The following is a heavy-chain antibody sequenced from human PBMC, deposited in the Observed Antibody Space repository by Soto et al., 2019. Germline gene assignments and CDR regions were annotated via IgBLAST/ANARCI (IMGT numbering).Heavy chain of an antibody. J-gene: IGHJ4*02. V-gene: IGHV1-69*13. CDR2: IIPIFGTA. Sequence: SVKVSCKASGGTFSSYAISWVRQAPGQGLEWMGGIIPIFGTANYAQKFQGRVTITADESTSTAYMELSSLRSEDTAVYYCARARGYSYGPGNYFDYWGQGTLVTVSS. CDR1: GGTFSSYA. CDR3: ARARGYSYGPGNYFDY. D-gene: IGHD5-18*01.